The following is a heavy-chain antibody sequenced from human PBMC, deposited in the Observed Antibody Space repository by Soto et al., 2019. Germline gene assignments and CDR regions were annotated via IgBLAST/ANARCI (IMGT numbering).Heavy chain of an antibody. V-gene: IGHV1-46*01. Sequence: VASVKVSCKASGYTFTSYYMHWVRQAPGQGLEWMGIINPSGGSTSYAQKFQGRVTMTRDTSTSTVYMELSSLRSEDTAVYYCARECEPGSYYYGMDVWGQGTTVTVSS. D-gene: IGHD6-25*01. CDR2: INPSGGST. CDR1: GYTFTSYY. J-gene: IGHJ6*02. CDR3: ARECEPGSYYYGMDV.